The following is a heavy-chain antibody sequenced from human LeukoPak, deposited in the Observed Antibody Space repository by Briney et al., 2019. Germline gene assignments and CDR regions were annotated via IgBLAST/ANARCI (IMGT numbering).Heavy chain of an antibody. CDR1: GYIFTGYY. J-gene: IGHJ4*02. CDR2: INPNSGDT. D-gene: IGHD3-3*01. CDR3: ARASIFGVVPKRLDY. V-gene: IGHV1-2*02. Sequence: ASVKVSCKNSGYIFTGYYLHWVRQAPGQGLEWMGWINPNSGDTKYVHKFQGRVTLTRDTSIRTAYMELSRLRSDDTAVYYCARASIFGVVPKRLDYWGQGTLVTVSS.